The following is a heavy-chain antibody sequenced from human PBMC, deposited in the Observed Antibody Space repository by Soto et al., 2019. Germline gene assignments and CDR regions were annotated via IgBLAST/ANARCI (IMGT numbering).Heavy chain of an antibody. D-gene: IGHD2-15*01. V-gene: IGHV5-51*01. CDR1: GYTFTNYW. J-gene: IGHJ4*02. CDR2: IFPRDSDT. CDR3: ARLASLLQPIDY. Sequence: GESLKISCQASGYTFTNYWIAWVRHMPGRGLAWMGLIFPRDSDTRYNSSFEGQVTISSDRSLATAYLQWTSLNTSETAIYFCARLASLLQPIDYVGQGTPVTVSS.